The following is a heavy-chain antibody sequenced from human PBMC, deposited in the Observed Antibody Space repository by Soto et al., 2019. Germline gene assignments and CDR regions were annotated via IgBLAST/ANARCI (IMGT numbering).Heavy chain of an antibody. V-gene: IGHV3-74*01. CDR3: ARPQYSGYDSNFDY. J-gene: IGHJ4*02. D-gene: IGHD5-12*01. CDR2: INSDGSST. CDR1: GFTFSSYW. Sequence: EVQLVESGGGLVQPGGSLRLSCAASGFTFSSYWMHWVHQAPGKGLVWVSRINSDGSSTSYADSVKGRFTISRDNAKNTLYLQMNSLRAEDTAVYYCARPQYSGYDSNFDYWGQGTLVTVSS.